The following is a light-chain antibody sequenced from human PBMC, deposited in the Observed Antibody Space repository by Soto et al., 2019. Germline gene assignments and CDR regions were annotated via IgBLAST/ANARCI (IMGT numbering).Light chain of an antibody. J-gene: IGLJ1*01. Sequence: QSVLTQPPSASGTPGQRVTMSCFGRTSNIGANTVNWYQQLPGTAPKLLTYGNNQRPSGVPARFSDSKSGTSASLAISGLQSEDEADYYCAAWDYSLNGYVFGTGTKLTVL. CDR2: GNN. CDR1: TSNIGANT. V-gene: IGLV1-44*01. CDR3: AAWDYSLNGYV.